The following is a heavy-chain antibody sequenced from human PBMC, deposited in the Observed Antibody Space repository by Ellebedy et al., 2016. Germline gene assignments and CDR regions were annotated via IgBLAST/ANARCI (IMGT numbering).Heavy chain of an antibody. CDR1: GFTFSSYG. V-gene: IGHV3-30*03. Sequence: GGSLRLSXAASGFTFSSYGMPWVRQAPGKGLEWVAVISYDGSNKYYADSVKGRFTISRDNSKNTLYLQMNSLRAEDTAVYYCARGLHYYGSGMDVWGKGTTVTVSS. CDR2: ISYDGSNK. CDR3: ARGLHYYGSGMDV. J-gene: IGHJ6*04. D-gene: IGHD3-10*01.